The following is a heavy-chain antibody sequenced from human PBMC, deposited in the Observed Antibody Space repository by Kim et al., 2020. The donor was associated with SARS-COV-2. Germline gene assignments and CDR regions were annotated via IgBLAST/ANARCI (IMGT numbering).Heavy chain of an antibody. CDR1: GYSFTSYW. CDR3: ARGVGSSFPRYYYYYMDV. D-gene: IGHD6-6*01. J-gene: IGHJ6*03. Sequence: GESLKISCKGSGYSFTSYWIGWVRQMPGKGLEWMGIIYPGDSDTRYSPSFQGQVTISADKSISTAYLQWSSLKASDTAMYYCARGVGSSFPRYYYYYMDVWGKGTTVTVSS. V-gene: IGHV5-51*01. CDR2: IYPGDSDT.